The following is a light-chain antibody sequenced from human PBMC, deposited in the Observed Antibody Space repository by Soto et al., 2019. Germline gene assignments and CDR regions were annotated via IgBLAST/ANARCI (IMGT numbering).Light chain of an antibody. V-gene: IGKV3-20*01. CDR1: QSVSSNY. J-gene: IGKJ4*01. Sequence: EIVLTQSPGTLSLSPGERATLSCRASQSVSSNYLVWYQQKPGQAPRLLIYGASTRATGIPDRFSGRGSETDFTLTINRLEPEDSAVYYCQQYGRSPLLTFGGGTKVEI. CDR2: GAS. CDR3: QQYGRSPLLT.